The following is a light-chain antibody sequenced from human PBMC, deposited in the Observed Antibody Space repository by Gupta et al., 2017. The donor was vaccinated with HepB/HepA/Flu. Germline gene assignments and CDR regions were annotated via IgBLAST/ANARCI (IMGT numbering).Light chain of an antibody. CDR2: KAS. Sequence: DIQMTQSPSTLSASVGDRVTITCRASQSIGYWLAWFQQKPGKAPKLLIYKASSLESRVPSSFSGSGSGTEFTLTISSLQPDDFATYYCQQYDTYPWTFGQGTKVEIK. J-gene: IGKJ1*01. V-gene: IGKV1-5*03. CDR1: QSIGYW. CDR3: QQYDTYPWT.